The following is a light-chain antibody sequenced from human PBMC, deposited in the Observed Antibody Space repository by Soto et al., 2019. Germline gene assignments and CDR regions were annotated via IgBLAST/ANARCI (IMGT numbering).Light chain of an antibody. Sequence: AIQLTQSLSSLYASVGDRVTITCRASQAIRTALGWYQQKPGKVPKLLIYAASILQSGVPSRFSGSGSGTDFTLTISSLQPEDFATYYCLLDFRYFWAFGQGTKVEIK. CDR2: AAS. J-gene: IGKJ1*01. V-gene: IGKV1-6*01. CDR1: QAIRTA. CDR3: LLDFRYFWA.